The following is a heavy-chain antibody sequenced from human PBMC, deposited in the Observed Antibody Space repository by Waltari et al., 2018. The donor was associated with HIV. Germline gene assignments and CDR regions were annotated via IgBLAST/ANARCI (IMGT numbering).Heavy chain of an antibody. CDR3: ARESRDLYYYDS. J-gene: IGHJ4*02. CDR2: ISSSSSTI. V-gene: IGHV3-48*02. CDR1: GFTFRSVS. Sequence: EVQLVESGGGLVQPGGSLRLSCAAAGFTFRSVSINGGRQAPGKGLEWVSYISSSSSTIYYADSVKGRFTISRDNAKNSLYLQMNSLRDEDTAVYYCARESRDLYYYDSWGQGTLVTVSS. D-gene: IGHD3-22*01.